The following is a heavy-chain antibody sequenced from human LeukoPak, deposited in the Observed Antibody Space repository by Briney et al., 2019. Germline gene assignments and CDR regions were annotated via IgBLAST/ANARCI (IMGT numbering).Heavy chain of an antibody. D-gene: IGHD2-2*01. CDR1: GGTFSSYA. CDR3: ARGGYCSSTSCFIDNWFDP. Sequence: SVRVSCKASGGTFSSYAISWVRQAPGQGLEWMGGIIPIFGTANYAQKFQGRVTITADESTSTAYMELSSLRSEDTAVYYCARGGYCSSTSCFIDNWFDPWGQGTLVTVSS. CDR2: IIPIFGTA. J-gene: IGHJ5*02. V-gene: IGHV1-69*01.